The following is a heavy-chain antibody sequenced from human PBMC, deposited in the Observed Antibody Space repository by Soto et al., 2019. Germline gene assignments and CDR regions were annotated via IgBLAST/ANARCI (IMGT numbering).Heavy chain of an antibody. Sequence: VASVKVSCKASGYTFTSYGISWVRQAPGQGLEWMGWISAYNGNTNYAQKLQGRVTMTTDTSTSTAYMELRSLRSDDTAVYYCARRESRDYYYYYMDVWGKGTTVTVSS. V-gene: IGHV1-18*01. CDR1: GYTFTSYG. CDR2: ISAYNGNT. J-gene: IGHJ6*03. CDR3: ARRESRDYYYYYMDV.